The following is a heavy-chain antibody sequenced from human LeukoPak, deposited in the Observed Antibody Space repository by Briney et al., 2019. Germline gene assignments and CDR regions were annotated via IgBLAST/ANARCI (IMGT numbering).Heavy chain of an antibody. V-gene: IGHV3-23*01. J-gene: IGHJ4*02. CDR2: ISGSGGST. D-gene: IGHD3-22*01. CDR1: GFTLSSYA. CDR3: AKEMDYYDSSGYPYYFDY. Sequence: GGSLRLSSAASGFTLSSYAMSWVRQAPGKGPEWVSAISGSGGSTYYADSVKGRFTISRDNSKNTLYLQMNSLRAEDTAVYYCAKEMDYYDSSGYPYYFDYWGQGTLVTVSS.